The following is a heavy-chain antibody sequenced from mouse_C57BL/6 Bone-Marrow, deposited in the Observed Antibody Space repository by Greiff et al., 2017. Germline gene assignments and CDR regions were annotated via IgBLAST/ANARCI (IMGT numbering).Heavy chain of an antibody. J-gene: IGHJ2*01. D-gene: IGHD6-1*01. CDR2: ISGGGSYT. V-gene: IGHV5-4*03. CDR3: ARTPLDY. CDR1: GFTFSSYA. Sequence: EVKVVESGGGLVKPGGSLKLSCAASGFTFSSYAMSWVRQTPEKRPEWVATISGGGSYTYYPDNVKGRFTISRDNAKNNLYLQMSHLKSEDTAMYYCARTPLDYWGQGTTLTVSS.